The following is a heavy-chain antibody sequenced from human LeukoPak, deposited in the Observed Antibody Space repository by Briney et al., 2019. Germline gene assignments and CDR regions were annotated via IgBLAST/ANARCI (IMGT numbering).Heavy chain of an antibody. CDR2: IRYDGSNK. CDR1: GFTFSSYG. D-gene: IGHD1-26*01. V-gene: IGHV3-30*02. CDR3: AKWWIVGASVDY. Sequence: PGGSLRLSCAASGFTFSSYGMHRVRQAPGKGLEWVAFIRYDGSNKYYADSVKGRFTISRDNSKNTLYLQMNSLRAEDTAVYYCAKWWIVGASVDYWGQGTLVTVSS. J-gene: IGHJ4*02.